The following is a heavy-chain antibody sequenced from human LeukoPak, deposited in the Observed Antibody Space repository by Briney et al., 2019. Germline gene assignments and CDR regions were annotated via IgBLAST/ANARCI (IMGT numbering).Heavy chain of an antibody. Sequence: SETLSLTCTVSGGSISSYYWSWIRQPPGKGLEWIGYIYYSGSTNYNPSLKSRVTISVDTSKNQFSLKLSSVTAAGTAVYYCATGGSYYAFDIWGQGTMVTVSS. CDR3: ATGGSYYAFDI. V-gene: IGHV4-59*01. J-gene: IGHJ3*02. CDR1: GGSISSYY. D-gene: IGHD1-26*01. CDR2: IYYSGST.